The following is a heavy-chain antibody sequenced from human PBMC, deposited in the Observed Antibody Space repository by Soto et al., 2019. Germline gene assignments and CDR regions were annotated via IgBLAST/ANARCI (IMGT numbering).Heavy chain of an antibody. CDR2: IYPADSDT. CDR1: GYTFSTYW. V-gene: IGHV5-51*01. CDR3: VRPINGGYVY. D-gene: IGHD5-12*01. Sequence: PGESLKISCKGSGYTFSTYWIGWVRQMPGKGLEWMGIIYPADSDTRYRPSFQGQVTISADKSINTAYLQWSSLKASDTAMYYCVRPINGGYVYWGQGTLLTVSS. J-gene: IGHJ4*02.